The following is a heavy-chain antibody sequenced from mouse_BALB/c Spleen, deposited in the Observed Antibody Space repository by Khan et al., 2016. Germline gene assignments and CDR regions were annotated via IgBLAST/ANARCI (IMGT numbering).Heavy chain of an antibody. J-gene: IGHJ4*01. CDR3: AGANWYLLYAMYY. CDR1: GYSITSDYA. D-gene: IGHD4-1*01. CDR2: ISYSGST. Sequence: VQLKESGPGLVKPSQSLSLTCTVTGYSITSDYAWNWIWQFPGNKLEWMGSISYSGSTSYNPSLKSRISITRTTSKNKFFLQLNSVTTDDTATCYGAGANWYLLYAMYYWGQGTSVTVSS. V-gene: IGHV3-2*02.